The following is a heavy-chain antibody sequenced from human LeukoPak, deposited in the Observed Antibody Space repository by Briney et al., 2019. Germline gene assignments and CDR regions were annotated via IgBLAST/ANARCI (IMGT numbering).Heavy chain of an antibody. J-gene: IGHJ4*02. V-gene: IGHV1-24*01. CDR1: GYTLSELS. CDR2: FDPEDGET. CDR3: ATGAITTSDFDY. D-gene: IGHD3-22*01. Sequence: GASVKVSCKVSGYTLSELSIHWVRQAPGKGLEWMGGFDPEDGETIYARKFQGRVTMTEDTSTDTAYMELSSLRSEDTAVYYCATGAITTSDFDYWGQGTLVTVSS.